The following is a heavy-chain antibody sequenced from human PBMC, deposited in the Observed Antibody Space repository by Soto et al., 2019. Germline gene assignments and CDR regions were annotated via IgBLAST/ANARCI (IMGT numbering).Heavy chain of an antibody. D-gene: IGHD4-17*01. CDR3: AVDYGDHPAAVYYYGMDV. Sequence: QVQLVQSGAEVKKPGASVKVSCKASGYTFTSYGISWVRQAPGQGLEWMGWISAYNGNTNYAQKLQGRVTMTTDTSTSTAYMELRSLRSDDTALYYCAVDYGDHPAAVYYYGMDVWGQGTTVTVSS. J-gene: IGHJ6*02. CDR1: GYTFTSYG. V-gene: IGHV1-18*01. CDR2: ISAYNGNT.